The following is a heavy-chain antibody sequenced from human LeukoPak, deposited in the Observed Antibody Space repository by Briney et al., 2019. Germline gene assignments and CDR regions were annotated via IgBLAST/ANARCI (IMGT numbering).Heavy chain of an antibody. D-gene: IGHD3-10*01. CDR1: GGSISSYY. Sequence: SETLSLTCTVSGGSISSYYWSWIRQPPGKGLEWIGYIYYSGSTNYNPSLKSRVTISVDTSKSQFSLKLSSVTAADTAVYYCARVGRRGNWFDPWGQGTLVTVSS. CDR3: ARVGRRGNWFDP. CDR2: IYYSGST. V-gene: IGHV4-59*01. J-gene: IGHJ5*02.